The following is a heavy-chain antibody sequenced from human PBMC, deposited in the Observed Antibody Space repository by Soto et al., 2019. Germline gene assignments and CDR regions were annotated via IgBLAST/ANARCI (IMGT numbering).Heavy chain of an antibody. CDR3: AYSYGYYYYGMDV. CDR2: IYYSGST. D-gene: IGHD5-18*01. J-gene: IGHJ6*02. Sequence: PSETLSLTCTVSGGSASSGSHYWSWIRQPPGRGLEWIGYIYYSGSTNYNPSLKSRVTISVDTSKNQFSLKLSSVTAADTAVYYCAYSYGYYYYGMDVWGQGTTVTVSS. CDR1: GGSASSGSHY. V-gene: IGHV4-61*01.